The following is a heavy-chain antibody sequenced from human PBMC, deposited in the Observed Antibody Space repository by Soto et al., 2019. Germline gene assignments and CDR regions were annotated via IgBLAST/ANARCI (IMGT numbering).Heavy chain of an antibody. CDR2: INVGNGNT. D-gene: IGHD6-13*01. CDR1: GYTFTNYA. V-gene: IGHV1-3*01. Sequence: QVHLVQSGAEVKKPGASVKVSCKASGYTFTNYAMHWVRQAPGQRIEWMGWINVGNGNTKYSQKFQGRVTITRDTSASTVYMDLISLSSEDTAVYYCAREQQLVVEGWFDPWGQGTLVTVSS. CDR3: AREQQLVVEGWFDP. J-gene: IGHJ5*02.